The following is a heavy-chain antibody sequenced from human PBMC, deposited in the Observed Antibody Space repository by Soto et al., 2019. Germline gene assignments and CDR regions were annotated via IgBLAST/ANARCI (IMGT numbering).Heavy chain of an antibody. CDR2: FYSSGSI. CDR3: ARMYSSGSGWFHP. CDR1: GYFIGAGGYY. V-gene: IGHV4-31*02. Sequence: SETLSLTCFVSGYFIGAGGYYWSWIRHHPGKGLEWIGSFYSSGSIIYNPSLRSRVPISGDMSTNQFSMSLTSVTAADTARYYCARMYSSGSGWFHPWGQGTLVTVSS. D-gene: IGHD6-19*01. J-gene: IGHJ5*02.